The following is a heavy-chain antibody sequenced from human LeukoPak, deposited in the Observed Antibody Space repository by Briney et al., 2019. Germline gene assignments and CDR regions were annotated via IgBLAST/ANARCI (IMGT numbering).Heavy chain of an antibody. CDR2: IYYSGST. D-gene: IGHD1-26*01. CDR1: GGSISSYY. V-gene: IGHV4-59*12. Sequence: PSETLSLTCTVSGGSISSYYWSWIRQPPGKGLEWIGYIYYSGSTYYNPSLKSRVTISVDTSKNQFSLKLSSVTAADTAVYYCARGETGGSYAPFDYWGQGTLVTVSS. J-gene: IGHJ4*02. CDR3: ARGETGGSYAPFDY.